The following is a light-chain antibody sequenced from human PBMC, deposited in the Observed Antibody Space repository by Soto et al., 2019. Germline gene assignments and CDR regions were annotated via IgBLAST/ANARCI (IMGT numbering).Light chain of an antibody. CDR1: RSDIGSNF. CDR2: NSN. CDR3: ASWDSSLSGPV. V-gene: IGLV1-44*01. J-gene: IGLJ1*01. Sequence: QSVLSQPPSASGTPGQKVIISCSGSRSDIGSNFVNWYQHLPGTAPKLLIYNSNQRPSGIPDRFSGSKSGTSASLGITGLQSEDEADYYCASWDSSLSGPVFGTGTKLTVL.